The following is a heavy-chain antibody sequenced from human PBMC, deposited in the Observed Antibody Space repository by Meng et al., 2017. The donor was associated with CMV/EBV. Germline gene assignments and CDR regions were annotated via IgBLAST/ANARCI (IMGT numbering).Heavy chain of an antibody. V-gene: IGHV4-34*01. CDR1: GGSFSGYY. CDR3: ARDRWVSSWGYYYGMDV. J-gene: IGHJ6*02. Sequence: GSLRLSCAVYGGSFSGYYWSWIRQPPGKGLEWIGEINHSGSTNYNPSLKSRATISVDTSKNQFSLKLSSVTAADTAVYYCARDRWVSSWGYYYGMDVWGQGTTVTVSS. D-gene: IGHD6-13*01. CDR2: INHSGST.